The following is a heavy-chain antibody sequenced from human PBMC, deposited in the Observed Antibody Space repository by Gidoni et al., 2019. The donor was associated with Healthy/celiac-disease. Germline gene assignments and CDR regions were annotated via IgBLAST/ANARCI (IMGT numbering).Heavy chain of an antibody. V-gene: IGHV4-39*07. CDR2: IYYSRST. Sequence: QLPLQESGPALVKPSEPLSLTCTVSGGTISGSSYYWGWIRQPPGKGLELIGSIYYSRSTYYNPSLKSRVTISVDTSKNQFSLKLSSVTAADTAVYYCARSITMVRGVQTNYFDYWGQGTLVTVSS. CDR3: ARSITMVRGVQTNYFDY. J-gene: IGHJ4*02. D-gene: IGHD3-10*01. CDR1: GGTISGSSYY.